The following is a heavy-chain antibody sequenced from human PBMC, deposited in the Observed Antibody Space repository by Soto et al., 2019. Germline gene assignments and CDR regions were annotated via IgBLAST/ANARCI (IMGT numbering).Heavy chain of an antibody. J-gene: IGHJ4*02. CDR1: DDSINSDKYY. CDR2: IYYRGNA. CDR3: ASLEGLATLSYSFAF. V-gene: IGHV4-39*01. Sequence: QLQLQESGPGLVKPSETLSLTCSVSDDSINSDKYYWGWIRQPPGKGLEWIGSIYYRGNAYYNPSLQTRVTIPLDKPRRLFPLKLTSVTAAASAVYFCASLEGLATLSYSFAFWGPGALVTVSP. D-gene: IGHD3-9*01.